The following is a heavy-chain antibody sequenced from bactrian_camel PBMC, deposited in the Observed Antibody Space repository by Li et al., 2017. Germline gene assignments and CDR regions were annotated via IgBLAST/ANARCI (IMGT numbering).Heavy chain of an antibody. J-gene: IGHJ6*01. CDR2: CSGPGANT. V-gene: IGHV3S40*01. CDR3: ATGPEATYCSGGYCAAPDFGY. Sequence: VQLVESGGDLVQPGGSLRLSCSASGFTFSAYAMTWVRQAPGKGLEWVSTCSGPGANTYYADSVKGRVTISRGRANNTVYLQMNALKAEDTAQYYCATGPEATYCSGGYCAAPDFGYWGQGTQVTVS. CDR1: GFTFSAYA. D-gene: IGHD2*01.